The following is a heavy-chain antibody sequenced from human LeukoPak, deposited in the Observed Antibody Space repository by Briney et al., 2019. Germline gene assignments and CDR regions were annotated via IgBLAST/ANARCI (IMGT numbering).Heavy chain of an antibody. CDR2: IFGSGDRT. D-gene: IGHD4-17*01. J-gene: IGHJ3*01. CDR1: GFTFSSYS. V-gene: IGHV3-23*01. CDR3: AKDPNGDYIGTFDG. Sequence: GGSLRLSCAASGFTFSSYSMNWVRQAPGKGLEWVSTIFGSGDRTYYTDSVKGRFTISRDNSKNTLYLQMNSLRAEDTATYYCAKDPNGDYIGTFDGRGQGTMVTVSS.